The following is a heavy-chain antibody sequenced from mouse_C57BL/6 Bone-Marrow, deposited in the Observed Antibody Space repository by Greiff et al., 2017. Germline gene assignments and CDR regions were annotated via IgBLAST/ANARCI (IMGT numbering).Heavy chain of an antibody. Sequence: QVQLQQPGAELVKPGASVKLSCKASGYTFTSYWMHWVKQRPGQGLEWIGMIHPNSGSTNYNEKFKSKATLTVDKSSSTAYMHLSSLTSEDSAVYYCARELTGTGAYWGQGTLVTVSA. CDR1: GYTFTSYW. J-gene: IGHJ3*01. D-gene: IGHD4-1*01. CDR2: IHPNSGST. V-gene: IGHV1-64*01. CDR3: ARELTGTGAY.